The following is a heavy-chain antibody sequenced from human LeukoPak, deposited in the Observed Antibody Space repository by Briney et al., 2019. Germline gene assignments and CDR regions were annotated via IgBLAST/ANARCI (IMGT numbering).Heavy chain of an antibody. V-gene: IGHV1-2*06. CDR2: INPNTGGT. CDR3: ARDGYCSSISCRNWFDP. Sequence: ASVKVSCKASGYTFTGYYMHWVRQAPGQGLEWMGRINPNTGGTNYAQKFQGRVTMTRDTSISTTYMELSRLKSDDTAVYYCARDGYCSSISCRNWFDPWGQGTLVTVSS. J-gene: IGHJ5*02. CDR1: GYTFTGYY. D-gene: IGHD2-2*03.